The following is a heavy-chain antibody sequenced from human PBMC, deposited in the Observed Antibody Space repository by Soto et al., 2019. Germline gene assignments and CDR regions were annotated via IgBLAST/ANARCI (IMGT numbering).Heavy chain of an antibody. V-gene: IGHV4-34*01. Sequence: QVQLQQWGAGLLKPSETLSLTCAVYGGSFSGYYWSWIRQPPGKGLEWIGEINHSGSTNYNPSLKSRVTISVDTSKNQFSRKLSSVTAADTAVYYCARGPTKDCSSTSCPDNWFDPWGQGTLVTVSS. CDR1: GGSFSGYY. D-gene: IGHD2-2*01. CDR3: ARGPTKDCSSTSCPDNWFDP. J-gene: IGHJ5*02. CDR2: INHSGST.